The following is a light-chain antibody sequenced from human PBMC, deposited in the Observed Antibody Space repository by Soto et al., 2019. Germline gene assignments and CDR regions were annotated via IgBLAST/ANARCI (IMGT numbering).Light chain of an antibody. J-gene: IGKJ4*01. Sequence: DIVMTQSPVSLPVTPGEPASITCRSSQSLLHSDGYNYLDWYLQKPGQSPQLLIYLGSNRASGVPDRFRGSGSGTDFPLKISRVEAEDVGVYYCMQALQTPLTFGGGTKVEIK. CDR2: LGS. V-gene: IGKV2-28*01. CDR3: MQALQTPLT. CDR1: QSLLHSDGYNY.